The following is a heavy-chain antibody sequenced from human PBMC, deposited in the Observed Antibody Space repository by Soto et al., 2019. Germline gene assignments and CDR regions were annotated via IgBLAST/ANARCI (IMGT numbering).Heavy chain of an antibody. Sequence: PGESLKISCKGSGYSFTSYWIGWVRQMPGKGLEWMGIIYPGDSDTRYSPSFQGQVTISADKSISTAYLQWSSLKASDTAMYYCARTNYYDSSGYYPYYFDYWGQGTLVTRLL. D-gene: IGHD3-22*01. CDR1: GYSFTSYW. J-gene: IGHJ4*02. CDR3: ARTNYYDSSGYYPYYFDY. V-gene: IGHV5-51*01. CDR2: IYPGDSDT.